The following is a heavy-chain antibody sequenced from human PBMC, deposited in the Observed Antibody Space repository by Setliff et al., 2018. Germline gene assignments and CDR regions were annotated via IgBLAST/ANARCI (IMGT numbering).Heavy chain of an antibody. CDR3: ARQTDKYGPGSYHDH. V-gene: IGHV4-61*09. CDR1: GGSISSGGFY. CDR2: FHTGGAT. D-gene: IGHD3-10*01. J-gene: IGHJ4*02. Sequence: PSETLSLTCSVSGGSISSGGFYWSWIRQSAGRGLEWIGHFHTGGATDYNLSLKSRVTISLDSSKNQFSLRLSSVTAADAAVYYCARQTDKYGPGSYHDHWGQGHLVTVSS.